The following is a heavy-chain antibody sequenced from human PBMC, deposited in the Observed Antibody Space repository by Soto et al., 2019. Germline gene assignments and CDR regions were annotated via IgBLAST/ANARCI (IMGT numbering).Heavy chain of an antibody. J-gene: IGHJ6*02. CDR1: GSSLTSGVVG. D-gene: IGHD6-13*01. Sequence: QITLKESGPTLLKPTQTLTLTCTFSGSSLTSGVVGVGWIRQHPGEALEGLALIYWNDEQYYNPALRNRLTITRDTSKHQVVRTMTNMDPVDTATYYCAHRLPGPSGYDVWGQRPTVTVS. CDR3: AHRLPGPSGYDV. V-gene: IGHV2-5*01. CDR2: IYWNDEQ.